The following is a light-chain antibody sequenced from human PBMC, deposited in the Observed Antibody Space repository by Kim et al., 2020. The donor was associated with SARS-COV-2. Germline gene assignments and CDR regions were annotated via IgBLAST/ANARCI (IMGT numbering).Light chain of an antibody. CDR2: HDT. Sequence: SYELTQPPSVSVAPGETARMTCGGTNIGSKRVHWYRQMPGQAPVLVIYHDTDRPSGIPERLYGSKSGDTATLTISMVVAGDEADYYCQVWDNGSDHIVFG. V-gene: IGLV3-21*04. J-gene: IGLJ2*01. CDR3: QVWDNGSDHIV. CDR1: NIGSKR.